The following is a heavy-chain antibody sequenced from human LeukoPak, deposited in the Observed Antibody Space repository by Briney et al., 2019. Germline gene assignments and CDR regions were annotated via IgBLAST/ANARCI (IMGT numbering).Heavy chain of an antibody. CDR3: ARDSVGATFDY. CDR2: IYYSGST. D-gene: IGHD1-26*01. J-gene: IGHJ4*02. Sequence: PSETLSLTCTVSGGSISSYYWSWIRQPPGKGLEWIGYIYYSGSTNHNPSLKSRVTISVDTSKKQFSLKLSSVTAADTAVYYCARDSVGATFDYWGQGTLVTVSS. CDR1: GGSISSYY. V-gene: IGHV4-59*01.